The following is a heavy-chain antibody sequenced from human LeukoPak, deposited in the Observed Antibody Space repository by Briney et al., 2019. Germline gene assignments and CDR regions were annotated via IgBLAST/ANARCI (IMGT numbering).Heavy chain of an antibody. CDR3: ARARWYSSDY. Sequence: PGGSLRLSCAVSGFTFSGHWMFWVRQAPGKGLVWLSSTNSDGRSPGYTDSVKGRFTVYRDNAKNTLYLQMNSLRAEDTAVYYCARARWYSSDYWGQGTLVTVSS. D-gene: IGHD5-24*01. V-gene: IGHV3-74*01. J-gene: IGHJ4*02. CDR1: GFTFSGHW. CDR2: TNSDGRSP.